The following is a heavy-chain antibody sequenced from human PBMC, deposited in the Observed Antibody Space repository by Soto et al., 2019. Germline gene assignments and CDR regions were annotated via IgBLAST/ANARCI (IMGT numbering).Heavy chain of an antibody. CDR3: ARDVDGKLDY. CDR2: ISTYDPNT. V-gene: IGHV1-18*01. CDR1: GYTFTTYG. Sequence: GASVKVSCKASGYTFTTYGISWVRRAPGQGLEWMGWISTYDPNTNYAQKFQGRVTMTTDTSTNTAYMELRSLRSDDTAVYYCARDVDGKLDYWGQGTLATVSS. J-gene: IGHJ4*02.